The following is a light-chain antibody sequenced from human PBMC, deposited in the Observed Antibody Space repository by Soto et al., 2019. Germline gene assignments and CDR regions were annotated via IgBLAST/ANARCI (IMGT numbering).Light chain of an antibody. CDR1: QSISSW. Sequence: DIQMTQSPSTLSASVGDRDTNTCRASQSISSWLAWYQQKPGTAPNLLIYKASTLQSGVPSRFSGSGSGTEFTLTISSLQPDDSATYYCQQYNDNWTFGQGTKVDIK. CDR2: KAS. CDR3: QQYNDNWT. V-gene: IGKV1-5*03. J-gene: IGKJ1*01.